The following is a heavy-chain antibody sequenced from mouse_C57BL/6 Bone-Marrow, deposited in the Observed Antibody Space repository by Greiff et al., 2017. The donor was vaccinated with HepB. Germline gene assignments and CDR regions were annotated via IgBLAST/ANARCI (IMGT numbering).Heavy chain of an antibody. Sequence: EVNLVESGEGLVKPGGSLKLSCAASGFTFSSYAMSWVRQTPEKRLEWVAYISSGGDYIYYADTVKGRFTISRDNARNTLYLQMSSLKSEDTAMYYCTRAPLTTVVARYFDVWGTGTTVTVSS. J-gene: IGHJ1*03. CDR2: ISSGGDYI. CDR1: GFTFSSYA. CDR3: TRAPLTTVVARYFDV. V-gene: IGHV5-9-1*02. D-gene: IGHD1-1*01.